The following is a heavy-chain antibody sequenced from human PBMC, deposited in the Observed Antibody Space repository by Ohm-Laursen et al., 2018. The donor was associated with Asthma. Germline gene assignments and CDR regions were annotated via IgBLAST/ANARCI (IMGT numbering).Heavy chain of an antibody. CDR1: GFTFSSYG. V-gene: IGHV3-30*18. J-gene: IGHJ4*02. Sequence: SLRLSCAVSGFTFSSYGMHWVRQAPGKGLEWVAVISYDGSNKYYADSVKGRFTISRDNSKNTLYLQMNSLRAEDTAVYYCAKDYAHGYSSSWYVWGQGTLVTVSS. D-gene: IGHD6-13*01. CDR3: AKDYAHGYSSSWYV. CDR2: ISYDGSNK.